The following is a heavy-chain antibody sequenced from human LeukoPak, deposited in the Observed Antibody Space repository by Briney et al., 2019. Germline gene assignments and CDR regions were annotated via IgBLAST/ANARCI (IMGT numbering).Heavy chain of an antibody. CDR2: IWYDGSNK. Sequence: GGSLRLSCAASGFTFSSYGMHWVRQAPGKGLEWVAVIWYDGSNKYYADSVKGRFTISRDNSKNTLYLQMNSLRAEDTAVYYCARGPPGVRGQYRYFFDYWGQATLVTVSS. V-gene: IGHV3-33*01. D-gene: IGHD3-10*01. CDR3: ARGPPGVRGQYRYFFDY. CDR1: GFTFSSYG. J-gene: IGHJ4*02.